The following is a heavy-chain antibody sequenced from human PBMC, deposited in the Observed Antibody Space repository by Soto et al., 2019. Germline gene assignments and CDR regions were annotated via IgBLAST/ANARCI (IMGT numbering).Heavy chain of an antibody. D-gene: IGHD3-9*01. CDR1: GFTFSSYA. J-gene: IGHJ4*02. Sequence: PGGSLRLSCSASGFTFSSYAMHWVRQAPGKGLEYVSAISSNGGSTYYADSVKGRFTISRDNSKNTLYLQMSSLRAEDTAVYYCVKGGYKLRYFDWLAYYFDYWGQGTLVTSPQ. CDR2: ISSNGGST. V-gene: IGHV3-64D*06. CDR3: VKGGYKLRYFDWLAYYFDY.